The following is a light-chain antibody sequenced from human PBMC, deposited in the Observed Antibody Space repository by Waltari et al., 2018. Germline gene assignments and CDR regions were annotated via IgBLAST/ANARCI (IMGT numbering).Light chain of an antibody. V-gene: IGLV1-44*01. J-gene: IGLJ2*01. CDR1: SSNIGSNT. CDR2: SNN. CDR3: AAWDDSLNGLVV. Sequence: QSVLTQPPSASGTPGQRVTTSCSGSSSNIGSNTVNWHQQLPGTAPKLLIYSNNQRPSGVPDRFSGSKSGTSASLAISGLQSEDEADYYCAAWDDSLNGLVVFGGGTKLTVL.